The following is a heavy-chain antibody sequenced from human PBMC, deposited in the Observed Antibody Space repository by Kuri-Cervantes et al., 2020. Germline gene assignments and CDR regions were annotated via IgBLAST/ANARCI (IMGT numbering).Heavy chain of an antibody. Sequence: GGSLRLSCAASGFTFSSYWMHWVRQAPGKGLVWVSRINSDGSSTSYADSVKGRFTISRDNAKNTLYVQMNSLRAEDTGVYYCTRVQFPGYSSSWYGFDSWGQGTLVTVSS. D-gene: IGHD6-13*01. CDR3: TRVQFPGYSSSWYGFDS. CDR2: INSDGSST. V-gene: IGHV3-74*01. CDR1: GFTFSSYW. J-gene: IGHJ4*02.